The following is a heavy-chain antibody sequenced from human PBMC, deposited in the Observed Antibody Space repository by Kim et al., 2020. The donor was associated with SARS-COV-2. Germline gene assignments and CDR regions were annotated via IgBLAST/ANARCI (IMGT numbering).Heavy chain of an antibody. D-gene: IGHD5-12*01. CDR2: INTNTGSP. V-gene: IGHV7-4-1*02. CDR3: ARESAGYNLVPFAY. J-gene: IGHJ4*02. CDR1: GYTFTSHA. Sequence: ASVKVSCRASGYTFTSHAINWVRQAPGQGLEWMGWINTNTGSPRYAQGFTGRFVFSLDTSVSTAYLQISNLKTEDTAVYYCARESAGYNLVPFAYWGQGTLVPVSS.